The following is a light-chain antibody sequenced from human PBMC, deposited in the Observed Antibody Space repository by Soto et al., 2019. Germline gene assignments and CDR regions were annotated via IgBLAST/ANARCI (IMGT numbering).Light chain of an antibody. V-gene: IGKV3-20*01. J-gene: IGKJ1*01. CDR1: QSVSFNY. CDR3: QQYGTTPRT. CDR2: GAS. Sequence: DIVLTQSPGTLSLSPGERATLSCRASQSVSFNYVAWYQQKPGQAPRLLVHGASTRVTGIPDRFTGSGSETDFTLTISRLEPEDVAVYFCQQYGTTPRTFGQGTKVEVK.